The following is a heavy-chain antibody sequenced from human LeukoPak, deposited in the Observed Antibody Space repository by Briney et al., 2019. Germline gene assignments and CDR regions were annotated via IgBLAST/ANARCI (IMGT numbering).Heavy chain of an antibody. Sequence: ASVKVSCKASGYTFTSYGISWVRQAPGQGLEWMGWISAYNGNTNYAQKLQGRVTMTTDTSTSTAYMELRSLRSDDTAVYYCARDPRVEYYYDSSGFNWFDPWGQGTLVTVSS. V-gene: IGHV1-18*01. CDR2: ISAYNGNT. J-gene: IGHJ5*02. CDR3: ARDPRVEYYYDSSGFNWFDP. D-gene: IGHD3-22*01. CDR1: GYTFTSYG.